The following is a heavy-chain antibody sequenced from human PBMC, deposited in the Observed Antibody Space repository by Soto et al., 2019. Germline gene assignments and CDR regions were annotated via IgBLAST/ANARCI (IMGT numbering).Heavy chain of an antibody. J-gene: IGHJ4*02. CDR1: GGSFSGYY. V-gene: IGHV4-34*01. CDR2: INHSGST. CDR3: ARGDDYGDYFDY. D-gene: IGHD4-17*01. Sequence: SETLSLTCAVYGGSFSGYYWSWIRQPPGKGLERIGEINHSGSTNYNPSLKSRVTISVDTSKNQFSLKLSSVTAADTAVYYCARGDDYGDYFDYWGQGTLVTVSS.